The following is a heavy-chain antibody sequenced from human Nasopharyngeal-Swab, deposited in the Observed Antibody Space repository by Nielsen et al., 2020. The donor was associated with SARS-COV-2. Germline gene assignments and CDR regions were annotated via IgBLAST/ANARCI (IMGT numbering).Heavy chain of an antibody. CDR2: TSSSSSYI. J-gene: IGHJ4*02. V-gene: IGHV3-21*01. CDR1: GFTFSSYS. CDR3: ARYVDTAMVTGDY. D-gene: IGHD5-18*01. Sequence: GESLKISCAASGFTFSSYSMNWVRQAPGKGLEWVSSTSSSSSYIYYADSVKGRFTISRDNAKNSLYLQMNSLRAEDTAVYYCARYVDTAMVTGDYWGQGTLVTVSS.